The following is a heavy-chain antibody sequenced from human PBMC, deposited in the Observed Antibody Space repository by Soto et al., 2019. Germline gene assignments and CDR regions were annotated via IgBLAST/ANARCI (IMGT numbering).Heavy chain of an antibody. D-gene: IGHD3-9*01. CDR1: GFTFTNAW. CDR2: IKTKTDGGTT. Sequence: PGGSLRLSCAASGFTFTNAWMSWVRQAPGRGLEWVGRIKTKTDGGTTDYAAPVKGRFTISRDDSKNTLYLQMSSLKTEDTAVYYCATARWFTYYFDYWGQGTLVTVSS. V-gene: IGHV3-15*01. J-gene: IGHJ4*02. CDR3: ATARWFTYYFDY.